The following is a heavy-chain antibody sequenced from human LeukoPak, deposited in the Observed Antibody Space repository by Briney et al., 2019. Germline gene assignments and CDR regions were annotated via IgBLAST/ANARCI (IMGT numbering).Heavy chain of an antibody. CDR2: IYYSGST. D-gene: IGHD2/OR15-2a*01. J-gene: IGHJ3*02. V-gene: IGHV4-39*01. CDR3: ARQIIAVNAFDI. Sequence: SETLSLTCTVSGGSISSTFDYWGWIRQPPGKGLEWIGSIYYSGSTLYNPSLKSQVIISVDTSKDQFSLELSSVTAADTAVYYCARQIIAVNAFDIWGQGTMVTVSS. CDR1: GGSISSTFDY.